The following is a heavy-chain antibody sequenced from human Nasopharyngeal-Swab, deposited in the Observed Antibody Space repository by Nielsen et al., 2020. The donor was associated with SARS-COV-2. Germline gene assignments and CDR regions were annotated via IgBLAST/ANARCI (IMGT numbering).Heavy chain of an antibody. D-gene: IGHD5-12*01. J-gene: IGHJ6*02. CDR3: ASSGYDYVYGMDV. V-gene: IGHV1-2*04. CDR2: INPNSGGT. Sequence: ASVKVSYKASGYTFTGYYMHWVRQAPGQGLEWMGWINPNSGGTNYAQKFQGWVTMTRDTSISTAYMELSRLRSDDTAVYYCASSGYDYVYGMDVWGQGTTVTVSS. CDR1: GYTFTGYY.